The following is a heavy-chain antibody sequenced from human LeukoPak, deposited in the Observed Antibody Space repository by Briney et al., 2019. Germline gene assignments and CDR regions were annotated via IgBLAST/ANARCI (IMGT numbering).Heavy chain of an antibody. Sequence: PSETLSLTCTVSGGSISSYYWSWIRQPPGKGLEWIGYIYYSRSTNYNPSLKSRVTISVDTSKNQFSLKLSSVTAADTAVYYCARGGYSYGPSDYWGQGTLVTVSS. CDR3: ARGGYSYGPSDY. CDR2: IYYSRST. V-gene: IGHV4-59*01. CDR1: GGSISSYY. D-gene: IGHD5-18*01. J-gene: IGHJ4*02.